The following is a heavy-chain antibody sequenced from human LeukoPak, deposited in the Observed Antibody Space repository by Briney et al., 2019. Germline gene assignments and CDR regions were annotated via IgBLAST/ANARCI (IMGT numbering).Heavy chain of an antibody. V-gene: IGHV3-7*03. D-gene: IGHD1-26*01. J-gene: IGHJ4*02. Sequence: QPGGSLRLSCGVSGFTFSNYWMTWVRQAPGKGLELVASINRDGSEKFYVDSVKGRFTISRDHAKNSLYLQMNSLRAEDTAVYYCARDSSGSQKKGFDYWGQGTLVTVSS. CDR2: INRDGSEK. CDR1: GFTFSNYW. CDR3: ARDSSGSQKKGFDY.